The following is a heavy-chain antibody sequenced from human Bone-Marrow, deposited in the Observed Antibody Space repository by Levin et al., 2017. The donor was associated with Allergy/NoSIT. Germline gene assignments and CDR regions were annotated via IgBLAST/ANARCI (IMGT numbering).Heavy chain of an antibody. CDR3: AREFGFWGDDGGYSYNGMDV. CDR1: GGSISTYY. V-gene: IGHV4-59*01. D-gene: IGHD3-16*01. CDR2: IYYSGST. J-gene: IGHJ6*02. Sequence: SQTLSLTCTVSGGSISTYYWNWIRQPPGKGLEWIGYIYYSGSTNYNPSLKSRVIMSVDTAKNQFSLKLSSVTAADTATYYCAREFGFWGDDGGYSYNGMDVWGQGTTVTVSS.